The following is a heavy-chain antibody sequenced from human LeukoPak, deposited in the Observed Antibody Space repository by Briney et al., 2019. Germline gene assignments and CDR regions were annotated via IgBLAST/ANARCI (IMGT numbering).Heavy chain of an antibody. D-gene: IGHD3-22*01. CDR3: ARHAYYYDSSGYLPYYFDY. CDR1: GGSISSYC. Sequence: SETLSLTCTVSGGSISSYCWSWIRQPPGKGLEWIGYIYSSGSTNYNPSLKSRVTISVDTSKNQFSLKLNSVTAADTAVYYCARHAYYYDSSGYLPYYFDYWGQGTLVTVSS. J-gene: IGHJ4*02. CDR2: IYSSGST. V-gene: IGHV4-59*08.